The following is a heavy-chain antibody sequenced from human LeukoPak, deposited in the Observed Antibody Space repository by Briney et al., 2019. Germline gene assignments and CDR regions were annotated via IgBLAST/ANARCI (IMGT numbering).Heavy chain of an antibody. CDR3: ARHLHYYGSGNYYYYFYAMDV. V-gene: IGHV3-33*01. Sequence: GGSLRLSCAASGFTFGSYGMHWVRQAPGKGLEWVAVIWYDGSNKYYADSVKGRFTISRDNSKNTLYLQMNSLRADDTAVYYCARHLHYYGSGNYYYYFYAMDVWGQGTTVTVSS. CDR1: GFTFGSYG. D-gene: IGHD3-10*01. J-gene: IGHJ6*02. CDR2: IWYDGSNK.